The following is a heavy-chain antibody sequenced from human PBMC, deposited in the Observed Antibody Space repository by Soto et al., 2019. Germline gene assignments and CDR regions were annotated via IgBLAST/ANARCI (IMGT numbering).Heavy chain of an antibody. CDR3: ARVVRTTWFDP. CDR2: IYYSGST. J-gene: IGHJ5*02. D-gene: IGHD1-1*01. CDR1: GGSISSYY. V-gene: IGHV4-59*01. Sequence: SSETLSLTCTVSGGSISSYYWSWIRQPPGKGLEWIGYIYYSGSTNYNPSLKSRVTISVDTSKNQFSLKLSSVTAADTAVYYCARVVRTTWFDPWGQETLVTVS.